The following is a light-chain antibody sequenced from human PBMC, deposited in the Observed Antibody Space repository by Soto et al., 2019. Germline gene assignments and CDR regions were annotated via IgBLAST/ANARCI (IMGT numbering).Light chain of an antibody. CDR2: DVS. Sequence: QSALTQPASVSGSPGQSITISCTGTSSDVGGYNYVSWYQQHPGKAPKLMIYDVSNRPSGVSNRFSGSMSGNTASMTISGLQAVVEADYYFSSYTSSSTLVVFGGGTKVTVL. J-gene: IGLJ2*01. CDR3: SSYTSSSTLVV. V-gene: IGLV2-14*01. CDR1: SSDVGGYNY.